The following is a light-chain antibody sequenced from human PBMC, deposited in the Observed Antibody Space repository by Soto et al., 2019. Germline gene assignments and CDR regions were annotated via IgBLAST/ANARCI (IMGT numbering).Light chain of an antibody. CDR2: KAT. Sequence: DNQMTQSPSTLSASVGDRVTITCRASQRIGSGLAWCQQKPGKAPKFLIYKATTLESGVPSRFSRSRYGTKFTLTISNLQPDDFATYYCQQYNSNPPTFGGGTKVEIK. J-gene: IGKJ4*01. V-gene: IGKV1-5*03. CDR1: QRIGSG. CDR3: QQYNSNPPT.